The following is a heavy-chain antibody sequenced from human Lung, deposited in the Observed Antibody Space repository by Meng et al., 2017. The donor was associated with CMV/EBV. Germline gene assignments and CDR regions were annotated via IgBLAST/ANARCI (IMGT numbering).Heavy chain of an antibody. CDR1: GFTFSSYW. D-gene: IGHD1-26*01. J-gene: IGHJ4*02. CDR2: INSDGSST. Sequence: GGSLRLSXAASGFTFSSYWMHWVRQAPGKGLVWVSRINSDGSSTSYADSVKGRFTISRDNAKNTLYLQMYSLRAEDTAVYYYARDSQVGAAPFDYWGQGNQVNGSS. V-gene: IGHV3-74*01. CDR3: ARDSQVGAAPFDY.